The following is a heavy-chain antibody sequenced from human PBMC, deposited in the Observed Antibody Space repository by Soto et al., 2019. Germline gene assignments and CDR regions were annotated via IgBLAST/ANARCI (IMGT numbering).Heavy chain of an antibody. D-gene: IGHD2-2*02. CDR1: GGSISSGGYY. CDR3: ARDRVVVVPAAIHPSRYNWFDP. J-gene: IGHJ5*02. Sequence: SETLSLPCTVSGGSISSGGYYWSWIRQHPGKGLEWIGYIYYSGSTYYNPSLKSRVTISVVTSKNQFSLKLSSVTAADTFVYSCARDRVVVVPAAIHPSRYNWFDPWGQGTLVTVSS. CDR2: IYYSGST. V-gene: IGHV4-31*03.